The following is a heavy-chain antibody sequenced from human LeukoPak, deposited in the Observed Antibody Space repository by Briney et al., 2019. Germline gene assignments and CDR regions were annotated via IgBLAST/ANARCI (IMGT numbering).Heavy chain of an antibody. CDR3: AKGPDIVVVPAAMGVFFDY. CDR1: GFTFSSYG. D-gene: IGHD2-2*01. J-gene: IGHJ4*02. Sequence: GGSLRLSCAASGFTFSSYGTHWVRQAPGKGLEWVAFIRYDGSNKYYADSVKGRFTISRDNSKNTLYQQMNSLRAEDTAVYYCAKGPDIVVVPAAMGVFFDYWGQGTLVTVSS. CDR2: IRYDGSNK. V-gene: IGHV3-30*02.